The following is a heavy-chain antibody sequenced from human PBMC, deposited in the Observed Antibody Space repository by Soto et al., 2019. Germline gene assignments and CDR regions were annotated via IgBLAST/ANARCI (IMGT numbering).Heavy chain of an antibody. CDR1: GFTFSSYA. Sequence: EVQLLESGGVLVQPGGSLRLSCAASGFTFSSYARSWVRQAPGRGLEWVSAITGSGGSTYYADSVKGRFTISRDNSKNTLYLQMNSLRAEDTAVYYCAKDGALYSRSWPFDYWGQGTLVTVSS. D-gene: IGHD6-13*01. V-gene: IGHV3-23*01. J-gene: IGHJ4*02. CDR2: ITGSGGST. CDR3: AKDGALYSRSWPFDY.